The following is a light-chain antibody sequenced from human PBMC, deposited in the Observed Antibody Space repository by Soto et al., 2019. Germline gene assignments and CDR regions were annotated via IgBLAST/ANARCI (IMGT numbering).Light chain of an antibody. CDR1: QDIYIY. V-gene: IGKV1-33*01. CDR3: QQYDTLPPFT. J-gene: IGKJ2*01. Sequence: DLPMTQSPAALSVSVGERVTITCQASQDIYIYLNWYQQKQGEAPNLLIYDASNLEAGVPSRFSGSGSGTHFTLTITSLQPEDIATYYCQQYDTLPPFTFGPGTRLDLK. CDR2: DAS.